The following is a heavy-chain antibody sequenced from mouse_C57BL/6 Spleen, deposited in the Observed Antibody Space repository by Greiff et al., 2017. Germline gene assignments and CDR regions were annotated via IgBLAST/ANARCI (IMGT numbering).Heavy chain of an antibody. V-gene: IGHV1-61*01. CDR1: GYTFTSYW. J-gene: IGHJ4*01. CDR2: IYPSDSET. CDR3: ARKGAGAMDY. Sequence: QVQLQQPGAELVRPGSSVKLSCKASGYTFTSYWMDWVKQRPGQGLEWIGNIYPSDSETHYNHKFKDKATLTVDKSSSTAYMQLSSLTSEDSAVYYCARKGAGAMDYWGQGTSVTVSS. D-gene: IGHD4-1*01.